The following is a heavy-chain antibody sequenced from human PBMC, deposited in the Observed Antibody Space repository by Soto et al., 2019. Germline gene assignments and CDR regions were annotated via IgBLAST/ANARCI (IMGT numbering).Heavy chain of an antibody. D-gene: IGHD2-2*01. CDR3: ARVPVVVPAAYYYYYGMDV. CDR1: GFTFSSYA. Sequence: WVSLRLSWAASGFTFSSYAMHWVRQAPGKGLEWVAVISYDGSNKYYADSVKGRFTISRDNSKNTLYLQMNSLRAEDTAVYYCARVPVVVPAAYYYYYGMDVWCQCTTATVSS. J-gene: IGHJ6*02. V-gene: IGHV3-30-3*01. CDR2: ISYDGSNK.